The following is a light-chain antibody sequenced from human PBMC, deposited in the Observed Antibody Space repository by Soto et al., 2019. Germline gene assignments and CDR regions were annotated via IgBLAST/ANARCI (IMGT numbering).Light chain of an antibody. CDR1: QGINKW. V-gene: IGKV1-12*01. CDR2: SAS. J-gene: IGKJ4*01. CDR3: QQANTFALT. Sequence: DIQMTQSPSSVSSSVVYIVTITFGASQGINKWLAWYQQKPGTAPKLLIYSASSLQSGVPSRFSGSGSGTDFTLTISSLQPEDFATYYCQQANTFALTFGGGTKVDIK.